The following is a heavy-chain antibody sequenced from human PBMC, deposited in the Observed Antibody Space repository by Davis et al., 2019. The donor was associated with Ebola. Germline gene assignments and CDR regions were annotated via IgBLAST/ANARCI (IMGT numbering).Heavy chain of an antibody. J-gene: IGHJ5*02. D-gene: IGHD5/OR15-5a*01. CDR3: ARGIGSVTARFDP. CDR2: INHSGST. V-gene: IGHV4-34*01. CDR1: GGSFSGYY. Sequence: SETLSLTCAVYGGSFSGYYWSWIHQPPGKGLEWIGEINHSGSTNYNPSLKSRVTISVDTSKNQFSLKLSSVTAADTAVYYCARGIGSVTARFDPWGQGTLVSVSS.